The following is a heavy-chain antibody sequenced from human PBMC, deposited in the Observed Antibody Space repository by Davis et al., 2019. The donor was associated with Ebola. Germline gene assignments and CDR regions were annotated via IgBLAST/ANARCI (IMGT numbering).Heavy chain of an antibody. CDR2: ISSSGSTI. CDR3: ASPEYSSSSVDY. CDR1: GFTFSDYY. D-gene: IGHD6-6*01. Sequence: GESLKISCAASGFTFSDYYMSWIRQAPGKGLEWVSYISSSGSTIYYADSVKGRFTISRDNAKNSLYLQMNSLRAEDTAVYYCASPEYSSSSVDYWGQGTLVTVSS. J-gene: IGHJ4*02. V-gene: IGHV3-11*01.